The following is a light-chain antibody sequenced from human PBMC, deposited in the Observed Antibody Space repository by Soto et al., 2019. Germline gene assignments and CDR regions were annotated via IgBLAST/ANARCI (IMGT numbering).Light chain of an antibody. CDR2: GAY. J-gene: IGKJ5*01. V-gene: IGKV3-15*01. CDR3: QQYNIWPPIT. CDR1: QSVSSN. Sequence: EIGMTPSPATLSVSPCERATLSGSASQSVSSNLAWYQQKPGQAPRLLIYGAYTRAAGVPARFSGSGSGTEFTLTITSLQSEDIALYYCQQYNIWPPITFGQGTRLEIK.